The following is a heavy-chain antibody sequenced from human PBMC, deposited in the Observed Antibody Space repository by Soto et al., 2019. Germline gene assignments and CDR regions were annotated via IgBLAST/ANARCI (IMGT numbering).Heavy chain of an antibody. CDR3: ARVGAYYLNAFDI. CDR2: ISGHNGNT. Sequence: ASVKVSCKASGGTFSSYAISWVRQAPGQGLEWMGRISGHNGNTKYTQKLQGRVTMTRDTSTSTAYMELRSLRSDDTAVYYCARVGAYYLNAFDIWGQGTMVTVSS. CDR1: GGTFSSYA. D-gene: IGHD3-22*01. V-gene: IGHV1-18*01. J-gene: IGHJ3*02.